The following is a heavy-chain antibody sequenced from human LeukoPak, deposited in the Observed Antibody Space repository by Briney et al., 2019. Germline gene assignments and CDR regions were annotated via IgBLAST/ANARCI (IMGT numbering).Heavy chain of an antibody. CDR2: INHSGYT. Sequence: SETLSHTCAVSGVPFSNYYWSWVRQSPRQGLEWIGEINHSGYTNYNPSLKSQVTMSIDTSKNQFSLILTSVTAADAGVYYCTRAVAGHPDWGQGTLVTVSS. CDR1: GVPFSNYY. D-gene: IGHD6-19*01. J-gene: IGHJ4*02. V-gene: IGHV4-34*01. CDR3: TRAVAGHPD.